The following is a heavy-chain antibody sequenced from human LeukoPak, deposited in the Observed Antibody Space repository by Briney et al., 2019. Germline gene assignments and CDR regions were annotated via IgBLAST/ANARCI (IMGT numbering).Heavy chain of an antibody. CDR2: ISSSGSTI. CDR1: GFTFSDYY. Sequence: RGGSLRLSCAASGFTFSDYYMSWIRQAPGKGLEWVSYISSSGSTIYYADSVKGRFTISRDNAKNSLYLQMNSLRAEDTAVYYCARKGDCSSTSCQPPYYYYYMDVWGKGTTVTVSS. D-gene: IGHD2-2*01. J-gene: IGHJ6*03. V-gene: IGHV3-11*01. CDR3: ARKGDCSSTSCQPPYYYYYMDV.